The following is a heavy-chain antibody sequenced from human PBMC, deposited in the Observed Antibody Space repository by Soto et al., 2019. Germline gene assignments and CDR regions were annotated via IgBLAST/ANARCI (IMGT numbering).Heavy chain of an antibody. J-gene: IGHJ6*02. CDR2: IIPIFGTA. CDR1: GGTFSSYA. D-gene: IGHD2-2*01. Sequence: GASVKVSCKASGGTFSSYAISWGRQAPGQGLELMGGIIPIFGTANYAQKFQGRVTITADESTSTAYMELSSLRSEDTAVYYCARDFSISTSCMRPVCYYYYGMDVWGQGTTVTVSS. CDR3: ARDFSISTSCMRPVCYYYYGMDV. V-gene: IGHV1-69*13.